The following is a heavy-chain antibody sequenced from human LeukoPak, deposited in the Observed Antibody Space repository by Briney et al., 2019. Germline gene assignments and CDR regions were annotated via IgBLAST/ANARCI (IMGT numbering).Heavy chain of an antibody. CDR1: GFTFSNAW. V-gene: IGHV3-15*01. J-gene: IGHJ4*02. D-gene: IGHD3-16*01. CDR2: IKSKADGGAT. Sequence: NPGGSLRLSCAASGFTFSNAWMSWVRQAPGKGLEWVGRIKSKADGGATDYAAPVKGRITISRDDSKNTVYLQMVRLKTEDTAVYYCSTPTHSYDGKLDSWSQGTLVAVSS. CDR3: STPTHSYDGKLDS.